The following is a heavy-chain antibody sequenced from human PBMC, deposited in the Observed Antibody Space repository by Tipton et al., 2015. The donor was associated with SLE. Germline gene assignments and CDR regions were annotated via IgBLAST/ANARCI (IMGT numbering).Heavy chain of an antibody. D-gene: IGHD3-10*01. V-gene: IGHV4-34*10. CDR2: IYYTGTTT. CDR1: GGSFSGYF. Sequence: TLSLTCAVYGGSFSGYFWTWVRQPPGKGLEWIGSIYYTGTTTYYNSFLKSRVTMSVDTSKNQFFLKLTSVTAADTGVYFCARGGGVDIDQGSTYYLGLDVWGQGTTVTVSS. CDR3: ARGGGVDIDQGSTYYLGLDV. J-gene: IGHJ6*02.